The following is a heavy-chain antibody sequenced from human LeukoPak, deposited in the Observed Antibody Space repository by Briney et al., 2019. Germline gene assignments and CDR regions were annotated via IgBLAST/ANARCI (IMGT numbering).Heavy chain of an antibody. J-gene: IGHJ4*02. V-gene: IGHV3-15*01. Sequence: GGSLRLSCAASGFTFSSAWMSWVRQAPGKGLEWVGRIKSKTDGGTTDYAAPVKGRFTISRDDTKNTLYLQMNSLKTEDTAVYYCTTDRQWDIAAAAVVDYWGQGTLVTVSS. CDR3: TTDRQWDIAAAAVVDY. CDR2: IKSKTDGGTT. D-gene: IGHD6-13*01. CDR1: GFTFSSAW.